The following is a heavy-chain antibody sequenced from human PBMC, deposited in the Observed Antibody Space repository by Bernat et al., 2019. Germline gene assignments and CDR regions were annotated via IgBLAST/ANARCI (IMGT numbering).Heavy chain of an antibody. Sequence: QVQLVQSGAEVKKPGSSVKVSCKASGGTFSSYAISWVRQAPGQGLEWMGRIIPILGIANYAQKFQGRVTITADKSTSTAYMELSSLRYEDTAVYYCASHDEYCTNGVCYHYWGQGTLVTVSS. CDR3: ASHDEYCTNGVCYHY. D-gene: IGHD2-8*01. V-gene: IGHV1-69*04. J-gene: IGHJ4*02. CDR2: IIPILGIA. CDR1: GGTFSSYA.